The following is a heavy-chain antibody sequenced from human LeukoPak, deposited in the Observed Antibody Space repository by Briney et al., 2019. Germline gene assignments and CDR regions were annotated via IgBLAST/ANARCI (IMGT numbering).Heavy chain of an antibody. Sequence: GGSLRLSCAASGFTFRDYYMSWIRQAPGKGLEWVSFISSSSSYIYYADSVKGRFTISRDNAKNSLYLQMNSLRAEDTAVYYCARDDGYQWELPYYFDYWGQGTLVTVSS. CDR3: ARDDGYQWELPYYFDY. CDR1: GFTFRDYY. V-gene: IGHV3-11*06. J-gene: IGHJ4*02. CDR2: ISSSSSYI. D-gene: IGHD1-26*01.